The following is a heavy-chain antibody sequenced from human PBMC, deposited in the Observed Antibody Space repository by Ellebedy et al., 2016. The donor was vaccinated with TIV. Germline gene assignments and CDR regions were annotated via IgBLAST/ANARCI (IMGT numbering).Heavy chain of an antibody. CDR2: INPSGGST. CDR3: ARGMEVPRPNYYYYYYMDV. Sequence: ASVKVSCXASGYTFTSYYMHWVRQAPGQGLEWMGIINPSGGSTSYAQKFQGRVTITADESTSTAYMELSSLRSEDTAVYYCARGMEVPRPNYYYYYYMDVWGKGTTVTVSS. V-gene: IGHV1-46*01. CDR1: GYTFTSYY. D-gene: IGHD2-2*01. J-gene: IGHJ6*03.